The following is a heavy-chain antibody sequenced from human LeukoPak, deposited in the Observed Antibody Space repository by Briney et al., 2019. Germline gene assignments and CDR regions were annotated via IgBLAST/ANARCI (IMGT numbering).Heavy chain of an antibody. V-gene: IGHV4-39*01. J-gene: IGHJ3*02. Sequence: SETLSLTCTVSGGSISSSSYYWGWIRQPPGKGLEWIGSIYYSGSTYYNPSLKSRVTISVDTSKNQFSLKLSSVTAADTAVYYCARLSASTAFDIWGQGTMVTVSS. CDR1: GGSISSSSYY. CDR3: ARLSASTAFDI. D-gene: IGHD5/OR15-5a*01. CDR2: IYYSGST.